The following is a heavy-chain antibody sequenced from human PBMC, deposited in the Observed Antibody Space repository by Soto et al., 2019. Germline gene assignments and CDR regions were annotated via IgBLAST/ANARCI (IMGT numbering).Heavy chain of an antibody. D-gene: IGHD2-21*02. J-gene: IGHJ4*02. CDR2: ISGSGGST. CDR1: GFMFSSYA. V-gene: IGHV3-23*01. CDR3: AKDGSWGDHYYFDN. Sequence: PGGSLRLSWAVSGFMFSSYAMTWVRQAPGKGLEWVSSISGSGGSTYYSDSVRGRFTISRDNSKKMLYLEMNSLKGDDTAVYYCAKDGSWGDHYYFDNWGQGTLVTVSS.